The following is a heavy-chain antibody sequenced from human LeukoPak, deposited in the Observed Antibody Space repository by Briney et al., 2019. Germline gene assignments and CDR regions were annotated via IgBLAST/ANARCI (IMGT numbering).Heavy chain of an antibody. J-gene: IGHJ4*02. CDR2: IYSGGST. Sequence: PGGSLRLSCAASGFTVSSNYMSWVRQAPGKGLEWVSVIYSGGSTYYADSVKGRFTISRDNSKNTLYLQMYSLRAEDTAVYYCARFGSYSSSWTSPIYYFDYWGQGTLVTVSS. CDR1: GFTVSSNY. D-gene: IGHD6-13*01. CDR3: ARFGSYSSSWTSPIYYFDY. V-gene: IGHV3-53*01.